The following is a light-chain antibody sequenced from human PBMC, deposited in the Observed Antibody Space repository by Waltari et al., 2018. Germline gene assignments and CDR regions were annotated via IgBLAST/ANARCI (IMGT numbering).Light chain of an antibody. J-gene: IGKJ2*01. CDR2: AAS. V-gene: IGKV1-39*01. Sequence: DIQMTQSPSSLSASVGDRVTTTCRASQNIKNYLNWYQQKPGKAPNLLMYAASTLQSGVPSRFSGSGSGTDFTLTITSLQPEDFATYYCQQSYSTPYTFAQGTKLEIK. CDR1: QNIKNY. CDR3: QQSYSTPYT.